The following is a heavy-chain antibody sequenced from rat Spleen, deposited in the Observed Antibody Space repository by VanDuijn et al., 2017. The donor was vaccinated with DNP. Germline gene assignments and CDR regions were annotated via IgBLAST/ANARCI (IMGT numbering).Heavy chain of an antibody. D-gene: IGHD1-11*01. CDR2: IMYEESRT. CDR1: GFTFSDYN. Sequence: EVQLVESGGGLVQPGRSLKLSCAASGFTFSDYNMAWVRQAPKKGLEWVATIMYEESRTYYRDSVKGRFTISRDNAKNTQYLQMDSLRSEDTATYYCATGVYGGYEDWFAYWGQGTLVTVSS. J-gene: IGHJ3*01. V-gene: IGHV5S10*01. CDR3: ATGVYGGYEDWFAY.